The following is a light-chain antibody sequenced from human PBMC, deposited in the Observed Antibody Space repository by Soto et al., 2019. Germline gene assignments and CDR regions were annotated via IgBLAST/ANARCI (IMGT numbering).Light chain of an antibody. CDR1: SSDVGGYNY. V-gene: IGLV2-8*01. J-gene: IGLJ3*02. CDR2: EVT. CDR3: SSYAASGSCYFV. Sequence: QSVLTQPPSASGSPGQSVTISCTGTSSDVGGYNYVSWYQQYPGRAPKLMIYEVTKRPSGVPDRFSGSKSGNTASLTVSGLQAEDEAEYYCSSYAASGSCYFVFGGGTKLTVL.